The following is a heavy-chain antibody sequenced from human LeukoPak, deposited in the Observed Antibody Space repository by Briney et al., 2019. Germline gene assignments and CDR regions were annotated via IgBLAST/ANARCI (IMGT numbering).Heavy chain of an antibody. V-gene: IGHV1-69*13. CDR1: GYTFTSSV. J-gene: IGHJ4*02. CDR3: ARGEAVAGYADY. D-gene: IGHD6-19*01. Sequence: SVKVSCKASGYTFTSSVINWVRQAPGQGLEWMGGIIPIFGTANYAQKFQGRVTITADESTSTAYMELSSLRSEDTAVYYCARGEAVAGYADYWGQGTLVTVSS. CDR2: IIPIFGTA.